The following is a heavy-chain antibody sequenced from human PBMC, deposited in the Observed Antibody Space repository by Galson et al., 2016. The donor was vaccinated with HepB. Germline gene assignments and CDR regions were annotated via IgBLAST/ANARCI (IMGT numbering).Heavy chain of an antibody. CDR2: ISGSATST. CDR3: VNRRYSSSWYDS. CDR1: GITFSSYA. J-gene: IGHJ5*01. Sequence: SLRLSCAASGITFSSYAMSWVRQAPGRGLEWVSTISGSATSTYYADSVRGRLTISRDNSKNTLYLQMNSLRAEDTAVYYCVNRRYSSSWYDSWGQGTLVTVSS. V-gene: IGHV3-23*01. D-gene: IGHD2-2*01.